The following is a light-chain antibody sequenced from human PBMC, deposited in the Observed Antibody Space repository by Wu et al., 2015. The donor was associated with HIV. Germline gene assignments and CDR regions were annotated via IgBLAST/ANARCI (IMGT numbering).Light chain of an antibody. CDR3: QQYGNSPWT. CDR1: QSVSSNY. J-gene: IGKJ1*01. V-gene: IGKV3-20*01. Sequence: EIVLTRSPGTLSLSPGERATLSCRASQSVSSNYLAWYQQKGGQAPRLLIYGASTRATGIPDRFSGSVSGTDFTLTINRLEPEDFAVYYCQQYGNSPWTFGQGAKVEIK. CDR2: GAS.